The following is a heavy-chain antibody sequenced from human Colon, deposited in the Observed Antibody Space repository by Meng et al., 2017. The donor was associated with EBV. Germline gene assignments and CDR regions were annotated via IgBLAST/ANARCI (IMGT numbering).Heavy chain of an antibody. J-gene: IGHJ4*02. CDR3: ARAHPGDDIEGYYFDY. CDR1: GESFNDYW. Sequence: QVQLKQWGAGLLRPSETLSLTCAVYGESFNDYWWTWIRQPPGKGLEWIGEINDSGRTNYNPSLKSRVTISGDTSKKQFSLKLTSTTAADTATYFCARAHPGDDIEGYYFDYWGQGSLVTVSS. V-gene: IGHV4-34*01. D-gene: IGHD4-17*01. CDR2: INDSGRT.